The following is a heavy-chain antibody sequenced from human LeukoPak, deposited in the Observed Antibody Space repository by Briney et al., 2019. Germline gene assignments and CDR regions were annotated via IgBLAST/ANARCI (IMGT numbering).Heavy chain of an antibody. CDR2: IYYSGST. CDR1: GGSISSYY. V-gene: IGHV4-59*01. Sequence: SXXLSLTCTVSGGSISSYYWSWVRQPPGKGLEWVGYIYYSGSTNYNPSLKSRVTISVDTSKNQFSLKLSSVTAADTAVYYCARLKYSSGWYYFDYWGQGTLVTVSS. J-gene: IGHJ4*02. D-gene: IGHD6-19*01. CDR3: ARLKYSSGWYYFDY.